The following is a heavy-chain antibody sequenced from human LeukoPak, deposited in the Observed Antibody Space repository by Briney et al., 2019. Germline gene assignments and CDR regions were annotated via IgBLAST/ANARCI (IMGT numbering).Heavy chain of an antibody. CDR1: GFTFSSYD. J-gene: IGHJ4*02. V-gene: IGHV3-13*01. CDR3: ARAVARAAGDYFDY. Sequence: GGSLRLSCAASGFTFSSYDMHWVRQAPGKGLEWVSAIGTAGDTYYPGSVKGRFTISRENAKNSLYLQMNSLRAGDTAVYYCARAVARAAGDYFDYWGQGNLVTVSS. CDR2: IGTAGDT. D-gene: IGHD6-19*01.